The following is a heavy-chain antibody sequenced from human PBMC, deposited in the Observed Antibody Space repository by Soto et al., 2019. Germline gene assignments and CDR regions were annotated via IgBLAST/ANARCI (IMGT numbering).Heavy chain of an antibody. J-gene: IGHJ4*02. CDR3: ARSPLTNYDILNGFDY. D-gene: IGHD3-9*01. CDR1: GYTFASYG. CDR2: ISAYNGNT. Sequence: ASVKVSCKASGYTFASYGISWVRQAPGQGLEWMGWISAYNGNTNYAQKLQGRVTMTTDTSTSTAYMELRSLRSDDTAVYYCARSPLTNYDILNGFDYWGQGTLVTVSS. V-gene: IGHV1-18*01.